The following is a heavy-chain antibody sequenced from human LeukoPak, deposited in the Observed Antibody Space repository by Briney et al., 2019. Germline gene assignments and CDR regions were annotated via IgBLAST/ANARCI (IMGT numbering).Heavy chain of an antibody. CDR1: GFTFSSYG. CDR3: ARSFLGDWYFDL. CDR2: ISYDGSNK. D-gene: IGHD1-26*01. Sequence: GGSLRLSCAASGFTFSSYGMHWVRQAPGKGLEWVAVISYDGSNKYYADSVKGRFTISRDNSKNTLYLQMNSLRAEDTAVYYCARSFLGDWYFDLWGRGTLVTVSS. J-gene: IGHJ2*01. V-gene: IGHV3-30*03.